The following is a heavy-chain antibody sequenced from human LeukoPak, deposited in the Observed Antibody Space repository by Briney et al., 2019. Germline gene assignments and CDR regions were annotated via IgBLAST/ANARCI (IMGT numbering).Heavy chain of an antibody. Sequence: GGSLRLSFAASGFTFSSYAMSWVRQAPGKGPEWVSAISGSGGSTYYADSVKGRFTISRDNSKNTLYLQMNSLRAEDTAVYYCAKGRIAAAQFDYWGQGTLVTVSS. CDR3: AKGRIAAAQFDY. CDR1: GFTFSSYA. CDR2: ISGSGGST. D-gene: IGHD6-13*01. V-gene: IGHV3-23*01. J-gene: IGHJ4*02.